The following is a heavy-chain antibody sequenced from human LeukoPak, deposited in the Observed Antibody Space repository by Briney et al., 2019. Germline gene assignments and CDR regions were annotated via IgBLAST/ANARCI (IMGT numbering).Heavy chain of an antibody. D-gene: IGHD3-16*02. CDR2: IYTSGST. CDR3: ARDDYVWGSYRYYFDY. J-gene: IGHJ4*02. CDR1: GGSISSGSYF. Sequence: SETLSLTCTVSGGSISSGSYFWSWIRQPAGKGLEWIGGIYTSGSTNYNPSLKSRVTISVDTSKNQFSLKLSSVTAADTAVYYCARDDYVWGSYRYYFDYWGQGTLVTVSS. V-gene: IGHV4-61*02.